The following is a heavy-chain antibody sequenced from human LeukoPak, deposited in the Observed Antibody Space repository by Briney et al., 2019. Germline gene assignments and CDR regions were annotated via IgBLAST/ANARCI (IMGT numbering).Heavy chain of an antibody. V-gene: IGHV1-2*02. Sequence: ASVKVSCKASGGTFSSYAISWVRQAPGQGLEWMGWISSNSGGTESAQKLQGRVTMTRDTSISTAYMELSRLTSDDTAVYYCTRGVGSSSFANWGQGTLVTVSS. D-gene: IGHD6-6*01. CDR1: GGTFSSYA. CDR3: TRGVGSSSFAN. CDR2: ISSNSGGT. J-gene: IGHJ4*02.